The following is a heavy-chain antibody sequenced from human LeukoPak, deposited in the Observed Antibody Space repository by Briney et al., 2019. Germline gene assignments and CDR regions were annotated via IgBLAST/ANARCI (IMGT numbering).Heavy chain of an antibody. CDR3: AKGTTSCPTCALYF. CDR1: GFTFRSYD. CDR2: ISDSGGSA. D-gene: IGHD1/OR15-1a*01. V-gene: IGHV3-23*01. J-gene: IGHJ4*02. Sequence: GESLRLSCAASGFTFRSYDMNWVRQAPGKGLQWVSVISDSGGSAHYADSVQGRFTISRDNSKNTLYIQMNSLRAEDTAIYYCAKGTTSCPTCALYFWGPGTLVTVSS.